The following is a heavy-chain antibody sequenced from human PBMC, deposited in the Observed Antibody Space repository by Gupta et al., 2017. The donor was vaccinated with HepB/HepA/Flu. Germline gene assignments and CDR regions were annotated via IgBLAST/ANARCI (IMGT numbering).Heavy chain of an antibody. V-gene: IGHV3-30*18. J-gene: IGHJ3*02. CDR1: GSTFSSYG. CDR3: AKDLASTAFDI. CDR2: ISYDGSNK. Sequence: QVQLVEPGGGVVQPGRSLRLSCAASGSTFSSYGMHWVRQAPGKGLEWVAVISYDGSNKYYADSVKGRFTISRDNSKNTLYLQMNSLRAEDTAVYYCAKDLASTAFDIWGQGTMVTVSS. D-gene: IGHD3-3*02.